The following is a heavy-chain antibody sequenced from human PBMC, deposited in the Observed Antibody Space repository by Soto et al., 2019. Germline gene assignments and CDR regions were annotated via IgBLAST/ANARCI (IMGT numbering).Heavy chain of an antibody. CDR1: EFTFSSYA. V-gene: IGHV3-23*01. D-gene: IGHD1-1*01. Sequence: EVQLLESGGGLVQPGGSLRLSCAASEFTFSSYAMSWVLPAPGKGLEWVSDISGSGGSTYYSDSVKGRFTISRDNSKNLVYLQTNSLRAQETALYYWAKMTTGWYFGLWGRGTLVTV. J-gene: IGHJ2*01. CDR2: ISGSGGST. CDR3: AKMTTGWYFGL.